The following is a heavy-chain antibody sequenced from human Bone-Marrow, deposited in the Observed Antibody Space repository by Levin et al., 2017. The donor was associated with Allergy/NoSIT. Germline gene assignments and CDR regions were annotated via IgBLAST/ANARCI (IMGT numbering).Heavy chain of an antibody. J-gene: IGHJ4*02. CDR2: VFSKSDGGAA. CDR1: GFVFTKAW. V-gene: IGHV3-15*01. Sequence: GGSLRLSCEGSGFVFTKAWMSWVRQAPGKGLEWVGRVFSKSDGGAADYAAPVKGRFIISRDDSKNTLYLQMNSLKTEDTAVYYCTAVGKYCGGDCYSTGGFLYYWGQGSLVTVSS. CDR3: TAVGKYCGGDCYSTGGFLYY. D-gene: IGHD2-21*02.